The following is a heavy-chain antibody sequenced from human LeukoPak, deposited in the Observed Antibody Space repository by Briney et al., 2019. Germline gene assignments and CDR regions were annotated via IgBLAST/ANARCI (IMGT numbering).Heavy chain of an antibody. CDR3: ARSQNYYGSGDY. Sequence: SETLSLTCTVSGGSVSNGIYYWSWLRQPPGKALEWIGYVYYSGSTNYNPSLEGRIIISVDTSKNQFSVKLSSVTAADTAVYYCARSQNYYGSGDYWGQGTLVTISS. V-gene: IGHV4-61*01. CDR2: VYYSGST. CDR1: GGSVSNGIYY. J-gene: IGHJ4*02. D-gene: IGHD3-10*01.